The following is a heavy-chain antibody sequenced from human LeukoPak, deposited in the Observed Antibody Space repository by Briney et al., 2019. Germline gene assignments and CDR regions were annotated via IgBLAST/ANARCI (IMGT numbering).Heavy chain of an antibody. V-gene: IGHV1-69*13. CDR2: IIPIFGTA. CDR1: GGTFSSYA. J-gene: IGHJ6*03. Sequence: SVKVSCKASGGTFSSYAISWVRQAPGQGLEWMGGIIPIFGTANYAQKFQGRVTITADESTSTAYMELSSLRSEDTAVYYCATRYCSSTSCSRLRYYYYMDVWGKGTTVTVSS. CDR3: ATRYCSSTSCSRLRYYYYMDV. D-gene: IGHD2-2*01.